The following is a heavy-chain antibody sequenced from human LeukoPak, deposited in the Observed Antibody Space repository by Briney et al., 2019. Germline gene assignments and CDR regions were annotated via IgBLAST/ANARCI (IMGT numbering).Heavy chain of an antibody. CDR1: GGSISSGGYY. V-gene: IGHV4-30-2*01. CDR3: ATVPLGTVTSIGMIGYFDY. Sequence: SETLSLTCTVSGGSISSGGYYWSWIRQPPGKGLEWIGYIYHSGSTYYNPSLKGRVTISVDRSKNQFSLKLSSVTAADTAVYYCATVPLGTVTSIGMIGYFDYWGQGTLVTASS. J-gene: IGHJ4*02. CDR2: IYHSGST. D-gene: IGHD4-11*01.